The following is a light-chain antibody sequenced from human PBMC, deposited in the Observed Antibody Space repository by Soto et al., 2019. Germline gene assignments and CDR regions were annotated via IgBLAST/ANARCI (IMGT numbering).Light chain of an antibody. CDR1: QTITNY. V-gene: IGKV1-39*01. Sequence: DIQMTQSPSSLSASVGDRVTITCRASQTITNYLNWYQQQSGKAPKLLIYATDTLQSGVPSRFSGSGSGTDYTLTISSLQPEDFESYYCQQSYNNPQTFGQGTKVDIK. CDR2: ATD. J-gene: IGKJ1*01. CDR3: QQSYNNPQT.